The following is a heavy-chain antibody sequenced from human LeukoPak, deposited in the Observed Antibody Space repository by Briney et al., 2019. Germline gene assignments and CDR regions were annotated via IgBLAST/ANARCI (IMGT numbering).Heavy chain of an antibody. J-gene: IGHJ4*02. D-gene: IGHD1-26*01. V-gene: IGHV3-74*01. CDR3: VRGETYSFDY. CDR2: INSDGSST. Sequence: GGSLRLSCAASGFSFSSYWMHWVRQAPGKGLVWVSRINSDGSSTIYADSVKGRFTISRDNAKNTLYLQMNSLRAEDTAVYYCVRGETYSFDYWGQGTLITVSS. CDR1: GFSFSSYW.